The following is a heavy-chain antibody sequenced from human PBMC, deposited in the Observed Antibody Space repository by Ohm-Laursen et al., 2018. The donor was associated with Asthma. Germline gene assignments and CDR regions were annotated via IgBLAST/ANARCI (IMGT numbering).Heavy chain of an antibody. V-gene: IGHV1-46*03. Sequence: ASVKVSCKASGYTFTSYYMHWVRQAPGQGLEWMGIINPSGGSTSYAQKFQGRVTMTRDTSTSTVYMKLSSLRSEDTAVYYCARKAGSCISRTCYSLDFWGQGTLVTVSS. D-gene: IGHD2-15*01. J-gene: IGHJ4*02. CDR1: GYTFTSYY. CDR2: INPSGGST. CDR3: ARKAGSCISRTCYSLDF.